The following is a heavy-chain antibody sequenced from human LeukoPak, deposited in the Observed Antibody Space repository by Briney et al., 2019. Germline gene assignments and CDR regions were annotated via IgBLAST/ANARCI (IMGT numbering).Heavy chain of an antibody. D-gene: IGHD3-10*02. CDR2: ISSSGSTI. V-gene: IGHV3-48*03. J-gene: IGHJ6*04. CDR1: GFTFSSYG. CDR3: AELGITMIGGV. Sequence: GGSLRLSCAASGFTFSSYGMNWVRQAPGKGLEWVSYISSSGSTIYYADSVKGRFTISRDNAKNSLYLQTNSLRAEDTAVYYCAELGITMIGGVWGKGTTVTISS.